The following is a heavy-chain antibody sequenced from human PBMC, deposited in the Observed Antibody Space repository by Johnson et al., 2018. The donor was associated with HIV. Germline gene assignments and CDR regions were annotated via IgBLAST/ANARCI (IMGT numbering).Heavy chain of an antibody. D-gene: IGHD4-17*01. V-gene: IGHV3-33*01. CDR3: ARHAGGDFTYGLFQH. CDR1: GFSFSSYG. Sequence: QVQLVESGGGVVQPGRSLRLSCAASGFSFSSYGMHWVRQAPGKGLEWVAVIWYDGSNKYYADSVKGRFTISRDNSKNTLYLQMNSLKAEDTAVYYCARHAGGDFTYGLFQHWGRGTLVTVSS. J-gene: IGHJ1*01. CDR2: IWYDGSNK.